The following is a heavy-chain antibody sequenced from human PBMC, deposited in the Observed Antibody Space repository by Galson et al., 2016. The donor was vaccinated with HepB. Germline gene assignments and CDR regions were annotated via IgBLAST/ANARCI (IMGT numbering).Heavy chain of an antibody. D-gene: IGHD2-21*02. CDR3: VKDFGGGDFYSFDD. Sequence: SLRLSCAASGFTFDDYAMHWVRQVPGKGLEWVSSISWNSGSIGYSDSVKGRFTISRDNGKNFLFLQMNSLRAEDTALYYCVKDFGGGDFYSFDDWGQGTLVTVSS. J-gene: IGHJ4*02. CDR2: ISWNSGSI. CDR1: GFTFDDYA. V-gene: IGHV3-9*01.